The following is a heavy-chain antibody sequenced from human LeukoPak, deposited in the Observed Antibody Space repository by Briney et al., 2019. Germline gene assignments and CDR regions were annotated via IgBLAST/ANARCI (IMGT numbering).Heavy chain of an antibody. Sequence: GGSLRLSCAASGFTFSSYWMSWVRQAPGKGLEWVANIKQDGSEKYYVDSVKGRFTISRDNAKNSLYLQMNSPRAEDTAVYYCARNDSIVVPSYYFDYWGQGTLVTVSS. CDR3: ARNDSIVVPSYYFDY. CDR1: GFTFSSYW. J-gene: IGHJ4*02. V-gene: IGHV3-7*01. D-gene: IGHD1-26*01. CDR2: IKQDGSEK.